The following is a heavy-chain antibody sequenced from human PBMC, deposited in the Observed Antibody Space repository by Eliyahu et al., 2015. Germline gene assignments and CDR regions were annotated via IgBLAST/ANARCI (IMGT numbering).Heavy chain of an antibody. J-gene: IGHJ4*02. CDR2: LYDSGSP. CDR1: GTSVRSNNYY. Sequence: QVQLQESGPGLVKPSETLSLTCSLXGTSVRSNNYYWTWXRQAPGKGLEWIGHLYDSGSPKYNPXLRSRVTISLDTSKNQFSLRLSFVTAADSAVYYCARMVAFLGDSDSDFDYWGQGSLVTVSS. V-gene: IGHV4-61*01. CDR3: ARMVAFLGDSDSDFDY. D-gene: IGHD3-3*02.